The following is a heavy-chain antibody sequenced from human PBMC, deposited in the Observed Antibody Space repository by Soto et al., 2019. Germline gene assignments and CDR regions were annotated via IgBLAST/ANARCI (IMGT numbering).Heavy chain of an antibody. V-gene: IGHV4-61*01. CDR3: AREYSNSPEAFDY. D-gene: IGHD4-4*01. CDR2: IYHTGRT. CDR1: VDSVSSDNYY. J-gene: IGHJ4*02. Sequence: SETLSLTCMVSVDSVSSDNYYWSWIRQPPGKGLEWIGYIYHTGRTNYNPSLMSRVTISLDTSRNQFSLKLNSVTTADTAVFYCAREYSNSPEAFDYWGQGTLVTVSS.